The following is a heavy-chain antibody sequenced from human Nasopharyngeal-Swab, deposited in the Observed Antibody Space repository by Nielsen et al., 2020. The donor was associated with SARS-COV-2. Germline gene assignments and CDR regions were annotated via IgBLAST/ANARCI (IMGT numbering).Heavy chain of an antibody. CDR2: IQTDGTEQ. V-gene: IGHV3-7*01. CDR1: GFTFSDFY. CDR3: ARENHGVFDN. Sequence: GESLKISCAASGFTFSDFYITWVRQAPGKGLEWVATIQTDGTEQYSVDSVKGRFTISRDNGKNSQYLQMNSLRVEDTAVYYCARENHGVFDNWGQGTLVTV. J-gene: IGHJ4*02.